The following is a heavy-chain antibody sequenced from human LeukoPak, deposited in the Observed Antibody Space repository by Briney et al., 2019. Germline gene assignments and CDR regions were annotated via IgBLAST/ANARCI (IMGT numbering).Heavy chain of an antibody. CDR1: GFTFSSYA. D-gene: IGHD5-24*01. Sequence: GGSLRLSCAASGFTFSSYAMHWVRQAPGKGLEWVAVISYDGSNKYYADSVKGRFSISRDNSKNTLYLQMNSLRAEDTAVYYYAREGPGETYYFDYWGQGTLVTVSS. CDR3: AREGPGETYYFDY. V-gene: IGHV3-30-3*01. CDR2: ISYDGSNK. J-gene: IGHJ4*02.